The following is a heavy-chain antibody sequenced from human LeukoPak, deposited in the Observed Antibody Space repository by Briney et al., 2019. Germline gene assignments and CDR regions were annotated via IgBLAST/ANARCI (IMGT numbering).Heavy chain of an antibody. Sequence: QPSETLSLTCAVYGGSFSGYYWSWIRQPPGKGLGWIGEINHSGSTNYNPSLKSRVTISVDTSKNQFSLKLSSVTAADTAAYYCARVESGFDPWGQGTLVTVSS. V-gene: IGHV4-34*01. CDR1: GGSFSGYY. CDR3: ARVESGFDP. CDR2: INHSGST. J-gene: IGHJ5*02.